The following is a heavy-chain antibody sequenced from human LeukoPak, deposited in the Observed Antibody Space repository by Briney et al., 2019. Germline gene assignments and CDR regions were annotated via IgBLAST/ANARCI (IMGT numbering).Heavy chain of an antibody. CDR2: LYHGGST. Sequence: TGGSLRLSCVSSGVIVRSNYMTWVRQAPGKGLEWVSILYHGGSTYYADSVKGRFSISRDTSKNTLYLQMNSLRVEDTAVYYCATRRFGELTYWGQGTLVTVSS. D-gene: IGHD3-10*01. V-gene: IGHV3-66*01. CDR3: ATRRFGELTY. CDR1: GVIVRSNY. J-gene: IGHJ4*02.